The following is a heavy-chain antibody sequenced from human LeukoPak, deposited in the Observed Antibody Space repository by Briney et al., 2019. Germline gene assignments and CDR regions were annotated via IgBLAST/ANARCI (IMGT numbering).Heavy chain of an antibody. CDR3: ARDILYCIVTSCSLLGYFDY. Sequence: PGGSLRLSCAASGFTFSTFAMIWVRQPPGKGLEWVAIISYDGSNKYYADSVKGRFTISRDNSKNTLYLQMNSLRAEDTAVYYCARDILYCIVTSCSLLGYFDYWGQGTLVTVSS. J-gene: IGHJ4*02. CDR2: ISYDGSNK. V-gene: IGHV3-30*04. D-gene: IGHD2-2*01. CDR1: GFTFSTFA.